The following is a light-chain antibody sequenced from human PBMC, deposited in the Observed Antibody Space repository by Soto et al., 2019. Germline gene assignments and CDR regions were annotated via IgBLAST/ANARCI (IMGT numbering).Light chain of an antibody. Sequence: EIVLTQSPGTLSLSPGERATLSCRASQSVSSSDLVWYKQKCGQAPRLLIYGASSMTTGIPDRFRGSGSGTDVTPTISRLDPKDFAVYYCQHYGASLFTFGPGTKVDI. CDR1: QSVSSSD. CDR2: GAS. J-gene: IGKJ3*01. CDR3: QHYGASLFT. V-gene: IGKV3-20*01.